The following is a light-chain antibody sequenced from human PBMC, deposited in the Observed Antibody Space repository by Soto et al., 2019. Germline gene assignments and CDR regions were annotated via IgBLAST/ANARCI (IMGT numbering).Light chain of an antibody. Sequence: AIRMTQSPSSFSASTGDRVTITCRASQGISSYLAWYQQKPGKAPKLLIYAAATLQRGAPSRFSASGSGTDFTLTISRLQSEDFATYYCQQYLSYPYTLVQGTKLEI. V-gene: IGKV1-8*01. CDR1: QGISSY. J-gene: IGKJ2*01. CDR3: QQYLSYPYT. CDR2: AAA.